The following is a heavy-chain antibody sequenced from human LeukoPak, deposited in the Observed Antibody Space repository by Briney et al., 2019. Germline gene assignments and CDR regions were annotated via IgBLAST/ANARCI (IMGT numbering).Heavy chain of an antibody. Sequence: GGSLRVSCAASGFTFSSYGMHWVRQAPGKGLEWVAFIRCDGSNKYYADSVKGRFTISRDNSKNTLYLQMNSLRAEDTAVYYCAREGRARRMLLWPRFGVGWFDPWGQGTLVTVSS. CDR1: GFTFSSYG. V-gene: IGHV3-30*02. J-gene: IGHJ5*02. CDR3: AREGRARRMLLWPRFGVGWFDP. D-gene: IGHD3-10*01. CDR2: IRCDGSNK.